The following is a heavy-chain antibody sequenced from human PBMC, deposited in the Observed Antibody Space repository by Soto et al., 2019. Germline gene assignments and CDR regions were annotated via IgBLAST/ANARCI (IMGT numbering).Heavy chain of an antibody. Sequence: GGSLRLSCAASGFTFDDYAMHWVRQAPGKGLEWVSGISWNSGSIGYADSVKGRFTISRDNAKNSLYLQMNSLRAEDTALYYCAKDKGGLYYYYMDVWGKGTTVTVSS. CDR3: AKDKGGLYYYYMDV. D-gene: IGHD3-16*01. J-gene: IGHJ6*03. CDR1: GFTFDDYA. CDR2: ISWNSGSI. V-gene: IGHV3-9*01.